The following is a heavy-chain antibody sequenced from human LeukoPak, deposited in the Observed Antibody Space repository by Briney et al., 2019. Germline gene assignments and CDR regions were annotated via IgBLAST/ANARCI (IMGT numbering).Heavy chain of an antibody. D-gene: IGHD3-22*01. V-gene: IGHV3-23*01. CDR3: AIMHGYYDGSGYWVQ. J-gene: IGHJ1*01. Sequence: GGSLRLSCAASGFTFGSYGMSWVRQAPGKGLEWVSFITPNADRTSYADSVEGRFTISRDNPRNTLYMQMNSLRGEDTALYYCAIMHGYYDGSGYWVQWGQGTLVTVSS. CDR1: GFTFGSYG. CDR2: ITPNADRT.